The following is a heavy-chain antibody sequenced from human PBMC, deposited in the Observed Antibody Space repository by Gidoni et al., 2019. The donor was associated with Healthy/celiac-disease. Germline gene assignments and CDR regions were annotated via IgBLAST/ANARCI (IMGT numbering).Heavy chain of an antibody. V-gene: IGHV1-18*01. CDR3: ARRALGAREEYYFDY. CDR2: ISAYNCNT. Sequence: QVQLVQSGAEVKKPGASVKASCKASGYTFPSYVTSWVRQAPGQGLEWRGWISAYNCNTNYAQKLQGRVTMTTDTSTSTAYMELRSLRSDDTAVYYCARRALGAREEYYFDYWGQGTLVTVSS. J-gene: IGHJ4*02. D-gene: IGHD1-26*01. CDR1: GYTFPSYV.